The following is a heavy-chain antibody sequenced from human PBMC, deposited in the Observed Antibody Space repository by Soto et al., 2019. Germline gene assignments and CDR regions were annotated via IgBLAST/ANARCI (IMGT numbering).Heavy chain of an antibody. D-gene: IGHD4-4*01. Sequence: EVQLVESGGGLVRPGGSLRLSCVASGFTFNNAWMNWVRQAPGKGLEWVGRIRSKADGGTIDYAAPVKDRFTISRDDSKNTLHLQMNSLKTEDTAVYYCTREPDYSNYFESWGQGTLVTVSS. CDR3: TREPDYSNYFES. CDR1: GFTFNNAW. V-gene: IGHV3-15*07. CDR2: IRSKADGGTI. J-gene: IGHJ4*02.